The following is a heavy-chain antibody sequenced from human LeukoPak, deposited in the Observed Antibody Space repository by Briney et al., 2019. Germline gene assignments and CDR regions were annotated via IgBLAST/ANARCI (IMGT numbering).Heavy chain of an antibody. Sequence: GGSLRLSCVPSGFSFSNYAMSWVRQAPGKGLEWVSSISGSGGSTHYADSVKGRFTISRDKAKNTLYLQMNSLRAEDTAVYYCAKSSYYDASGYYREYYFDYWGQGTLVTVSS. V-gene: IGHV3-23*01. J-gene: IGHJ4*02. CDR2: ISGSGGST. CDR3: AKSSYYDASGYYREYYFDY. CDR1: GFSFSNYA. D-gene: IGHD3-22*01.